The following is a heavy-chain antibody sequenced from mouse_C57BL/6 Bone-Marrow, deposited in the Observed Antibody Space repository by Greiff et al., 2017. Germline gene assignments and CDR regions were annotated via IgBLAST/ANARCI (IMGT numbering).Heavy chain of an antibody. J-gene: IGHJ4*01. V-gene: IGHV1-47*01. Sequence: QVQLQQSGPELVKPGASVKMSCKASGYTFTTYPIEWMKQNHGKSLEWIGNFHPYNDDTKYNEKFKGKATLTVEKSSSTVYLELSRLTSDDSAVYYYARRNCYYYAMHYWGEGTPVTDCS. D-gene: IGHD2-12*01. CDR2: FHPYNDDT. CDR3: ARRNCYYYAMHY. CDR1: GYTFTTYP.